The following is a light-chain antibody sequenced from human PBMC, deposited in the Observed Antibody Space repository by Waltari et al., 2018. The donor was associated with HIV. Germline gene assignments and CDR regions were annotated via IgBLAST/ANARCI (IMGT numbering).Light chain of an antibody. V-gene: IGLV1-40*01. Sequence: QSVLTQPPSVSGAPGQRVAISCIGSISNIGAGYDVHWYQQIPGAAPKRLVSQNSDRPSGGPDRFAGSKSGTSAALAITGLQAEDEADYYCQSYDSSLSAVFGGGTKLTVL. J-gene: IGLJ2*01. CDR2: QNS. CDR1: ISNIGAGYD. CDR3: QSYDSSLSAV.